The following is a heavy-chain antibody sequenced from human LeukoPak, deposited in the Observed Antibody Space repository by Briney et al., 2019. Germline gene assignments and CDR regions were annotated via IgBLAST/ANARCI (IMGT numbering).Heavy chain of an antibody. Sequence: GGSLRLSCAASGFTVSSNYMSWVRQAPGKGLEWVSVIYSGGSTYYADSVKGRFTISRDNSKNTLYLQMNSLRAEDTAVYYCAREDRDYGDAYFDYWGQGTLVTVSS. D-gene: IGHD4-17*01. J-gene: IGHJ4*02. CDR2: IYSGGST. CDR1: GFTVSSNY. CDR3: AREDRDYGDAYFDY. V-gene: IGHV3-53*01.